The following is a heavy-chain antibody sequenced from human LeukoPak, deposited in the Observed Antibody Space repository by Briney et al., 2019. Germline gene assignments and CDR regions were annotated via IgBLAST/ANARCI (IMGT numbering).Heavy chain of an antibody. CDR3: ARIGRGTVTTPYYYYGMDV. CDR1: GFSLSTSGMC. CDR2: IDWGDDK. V-gene: IGHV2-70*11. D-gene: IGHD4-17*01. Sequence: SGPALVKPTQTLTLTCTFSGFSLSTSGMCVSWIRQPPGKALEWLARIDWGDDKYYSTSLKTRLTISKDTSKNQVVLTMTNMDPVDTATYYCARIGRGTVTTPYYYYGMDVWGQGTTVTVSS. J-gene: IGHJ6*02.